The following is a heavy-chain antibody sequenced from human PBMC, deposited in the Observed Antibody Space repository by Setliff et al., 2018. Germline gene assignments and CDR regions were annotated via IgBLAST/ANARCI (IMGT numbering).Heavy chain of an antibody. CDR3: ARDLQQLAGIDY. CDR2: INAGNGNT. J-gene: IGHJ4*02. D-gene: IGHD6-13*01. V-gene: IGHV1-3*01. CDR1: GYTFTSYA. Sequence: ASVKVSCKASGYTFTSYAMHWVRQAPGQRLEWMGWINAGNGNTKYSQKFQGRVTITRDTSASTAYMELSSLRSEDTAVYYCARDLQQLAGIDYWGQGTLVTVSS.